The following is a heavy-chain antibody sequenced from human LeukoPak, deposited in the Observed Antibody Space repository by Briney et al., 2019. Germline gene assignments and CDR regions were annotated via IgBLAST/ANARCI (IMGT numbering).Heavy chain of an antibody. CDR3: VRAGYTSGWRPFNY. D-gene: IGHD6-19*01. V-gene: IGHV3-74*01. Sequence: PGGSLRLSCVGSGFTFTTYWMHWVRQAPGKGLVWVSRLNSDGSSTSYADSVKGRFTISRDNAKNTLYLQMNSLRDEDTALYYCVRAGYTSGWRPFNYWGQGTLVTVSS. CDR2: LNSDGSST. CDR1: GFTFTTYW. J-gene: IGHJ4*02.